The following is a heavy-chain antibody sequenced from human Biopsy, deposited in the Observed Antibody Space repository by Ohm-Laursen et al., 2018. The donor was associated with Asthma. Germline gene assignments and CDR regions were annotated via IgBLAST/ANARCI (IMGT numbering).Heavy chain of an antibody. J-gene: IGHJ5*02. Sequence: SQTLSLTCSVSGGSIGAGDYYWSWIRQPPGKGLEWIGYIYYSGSTSHNPPLTSRLTISVDTSKNQFSLKLTSVTAADTAVYYCARASLAARANWFDPWGQGTLVSGSS. CDR2: IYYSGST. D-gene: IGHD6-6*01. CDR1: GGSIGAGDYY. V-gene: IGHV4-30-4*01. CDR3: ARASLAARANWFDP.